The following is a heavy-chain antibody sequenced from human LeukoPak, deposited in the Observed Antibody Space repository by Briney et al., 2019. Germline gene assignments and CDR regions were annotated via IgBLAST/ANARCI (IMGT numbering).Heavy chain of an antibody. D-gene: IGHD2-15*01. CDR3: AREGQDCSGGSCYLNWFDP. CDR2: IYYSGST. V-gene: IGHV4-39*07. Sequence: SETLSLTCTVSGGSISSSSYYWGWIRQPPGKGLEWIGSIYYSGSTYYNPSLKSRVTISVDTSKNQFSLKLSSVTAADTAVYYCAREGQDCSGGSCYLNWFDPWGQGTLVTVSS. CDR1: GGSISSSSYY. J-gene: IGHJ5*02.